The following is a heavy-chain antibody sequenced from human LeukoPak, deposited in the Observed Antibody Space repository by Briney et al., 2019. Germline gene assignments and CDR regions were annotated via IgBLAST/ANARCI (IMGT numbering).Heavy chain of an antibody. CDR1: GYSFTSYD. D-gene: IGHD3-3*01. CDR3: ARGPRFYYMDV. J-gene: IGHJ6*03. CDR2: MNPNSGNT. V-gene: IGHV1-8*01. Sequence: ASVKVSCKASGYSFTSYDINWVRQATRQGLEWMGWMNPNSGNTGYAQNFQGRVTMTRSTSISTAYMELSCLRSEDTAVYYCARGPRFYYMDVWGKGTTVTVSS.